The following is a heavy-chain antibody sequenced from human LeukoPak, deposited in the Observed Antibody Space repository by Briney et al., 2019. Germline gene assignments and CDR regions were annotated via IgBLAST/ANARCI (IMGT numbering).Heavy chain of an antibody. J-gene: IGHJ4*02. CDR1: GLTFSSYS. V-gene: IGHV3-21*01. Sequence: PGGSLRLSCAASGLTFSSYSMNWVRQAPGKGLEWVSSISSSSSYIYYADSVKGRFTISRDNAKNSLYLQMNSLRAEDTAVYYCASLITYYDFWSGYYWGQGTLVTVSS. D-gene: IGHD3-3*01. CDR2: ISSSSSYI. CDR3: ASLITYYDFWSGYY.